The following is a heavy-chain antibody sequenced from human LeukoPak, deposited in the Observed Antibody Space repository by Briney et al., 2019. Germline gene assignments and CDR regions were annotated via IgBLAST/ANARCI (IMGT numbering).Heavy chain of an antibody. Sequence: ASVKVSCKASGYTFTGYYMHWVRQAPGQGLEWRGRINPNSGGTNYAQKFQGRVTMTRDTSISTAYMELSRLRSDDTAVYYCASSGLGVRYYAFDIWGQGTMVTVSS. CDR1: GYTFTGYY. V-gene: IGHV1-2*06. CDR3: ASSGLGVRYYAFDI. CDR2: INPNSGGT. J-gene: IGHJ3*02. D-gene: IGHD3-16*01.